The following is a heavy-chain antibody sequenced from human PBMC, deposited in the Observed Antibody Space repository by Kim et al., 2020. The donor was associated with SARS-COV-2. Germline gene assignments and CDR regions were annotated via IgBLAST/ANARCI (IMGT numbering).Heavy chain of an antibody. D-gene: IGHD3-3*01. J-gene: IGHJ6*03. CDR1: GGSISTYY. Sequence: SETLSLTCTISGGSISTYYWSWIRQTPGKGLEWIGYIYYSGSTNYNPSLKSRVTISVDTSKNQFSLKLSSVTAADTAVYYCARGDFGGYYYMDVWGKGTT. CDR3: ARGDFGGYYYMDV. CDR2: IYYSGST. V-gene: IGHV4-59*01.